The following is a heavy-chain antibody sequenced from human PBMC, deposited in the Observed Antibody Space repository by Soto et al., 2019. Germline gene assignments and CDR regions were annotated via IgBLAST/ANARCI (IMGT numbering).Heavy chain of an antibody. CDR2: ISNSGNTI. CDR1: GFVFKNYE. D-gene: IGHD1-20*01. V-gene: IGHV3-48*03. J-gene: IGHJ6*02. CDR3: ARDIDNRDYYYGLDV. Sequence: GGSLRLSCVASGFVFKNYEMNWVRQAPGKGLEWISYISNSGNTIYVADSMRGRFTISRDNAKNSLFLQMNSLRADDTAVYYCARDIDNRDYYYGLDVWGQGATVTVSS.